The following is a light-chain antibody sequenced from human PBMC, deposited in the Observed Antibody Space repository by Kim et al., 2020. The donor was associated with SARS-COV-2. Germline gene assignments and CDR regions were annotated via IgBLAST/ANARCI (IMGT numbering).Light chain of an antibody. CDR1: QSVSSN. Sequence: EIVMTQSPATLSLSPGERATLSCRASQSVSSNLAWYQQKLGQAPRLLIYGASTRATGIPARFSGSGSGTEFTLTISSLQSEDFEVYYCRHMNAWPQTFGAGTPVEI. CDR3: RHMNAWPQT. V-gene: IGKV3-15*01. J-gene: IGKJ4*02. CDR2: GAS.